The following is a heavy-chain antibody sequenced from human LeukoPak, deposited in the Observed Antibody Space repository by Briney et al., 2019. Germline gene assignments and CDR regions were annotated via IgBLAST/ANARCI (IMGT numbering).Heavy chain of an antibody. CDR3: ARDSSGIAVADSEAFDI. Sequence: TSETLSLTCTVSGGSISSGGYYWSWIRQPPGKGLEWIGYIYHSGSTYYNPSLKSRVTISVDTSKNQFSLKLSSVTAADTAVYYCARDSSGIAVADSEAFDIWGQGTMVTVSS. CDR2: IYHSGST. V-gene: IGHV4-30-2*05. J-gene: IGHJ3*02. CDR1: GGSISSGGYY. D-gene: IGHD6-19*01.